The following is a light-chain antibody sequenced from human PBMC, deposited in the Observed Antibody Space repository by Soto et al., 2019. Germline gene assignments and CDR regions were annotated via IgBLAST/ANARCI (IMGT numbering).Light chain of an antibody. J-gene: IGLJ1*01. V-gene: IGLV2-14*01. CDR2: EVS. Sequence: QSALAQPASVSGSPGQSITISCSGTSSDVGSYDHVAWYQQFPGKTPKLMIYEVSNRPSGVSSRFSGSKSGNTASLTISGLQAEDAADYYCISYTGSSTYSVFGSGTKFTV. CDR1: SSDVGSYDH. CDR3: ISYTGSSTYSV.